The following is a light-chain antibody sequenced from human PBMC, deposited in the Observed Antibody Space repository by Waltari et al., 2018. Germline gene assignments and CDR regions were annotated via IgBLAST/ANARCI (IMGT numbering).Light chain of an antibody. CDR1: SSDVGGYNY. J-gene: IGLJ1*01. Sequence: QSALTQPRSVSGSPGQSVTISCTGTSSDVGGYNYVSWYQQHPGKAPQLMIYDVSKRPSGVPDRFSDSNSGNTASLSISGLQADDEADYYCCSYAGSYTGVFGTGSKVTVL. CDR2: DVS. CDR3: CSYAGSYTGV. V-gene: IGLV2-11*01.